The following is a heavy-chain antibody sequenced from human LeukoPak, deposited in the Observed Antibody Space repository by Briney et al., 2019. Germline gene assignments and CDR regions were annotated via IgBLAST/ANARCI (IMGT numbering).Heavy chain of an antibody. Sequence: GASVKVSCKASGYTFTGYYMRWVRQAPGQGLEWMGRINPNSGGTNYAQKFQGRVTMTRDTSISTAYMELSRLRSDDTAVYYCGSAYRNYGSGSYYNGFDPWGQGTLVTVSS. CDR3: GSAYRNYGSGSYYNGFDP. J-gene: IGHJ5*02. D-gene: IGHD3-10*01. V-gene: IGHV1-2*06. CDR2: INPNSGGT. CDR1: GYTFTGYY.